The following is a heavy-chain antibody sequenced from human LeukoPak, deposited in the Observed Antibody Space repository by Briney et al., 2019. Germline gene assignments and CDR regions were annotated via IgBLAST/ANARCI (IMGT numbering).Heavy chain of an antibody. J-gene: IGHJ4*02. CDR3: ASADDGGNRRYFDY. CDR2: ISYDGGKK. V-gene: IGHV3-30*03. CDR1: GFTFSSYG. D-gene: IGHD4-23*01. Sequence: QPGRSLRLSCAASGFTFSSYGMHWVRQAPGKGLEWVAVISYDGGKKYYADSVKGRFTISRDNAKNTLYLQMNSLRPEDTAVYYCASADDGGNRRYFDYWGQGTLVTVSS.